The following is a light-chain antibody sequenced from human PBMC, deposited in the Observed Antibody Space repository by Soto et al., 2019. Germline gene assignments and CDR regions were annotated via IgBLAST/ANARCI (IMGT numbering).Light chain of an antibody. CDR2: NAS. CDR3: QQHGDGSRT. V-gene: IGKV1-39*02. CDR1: QTITKY. J-gene: IGKJ1*01. Sequence: NQMTQAPYCMCAFFGGSLTIICRASQTITKYLNCYQQKSGKVPKMFNASNLQSGVPARFSGSMDGTEFTMTISSMESEEFAVYFCQQHGDGSRTFGQGTKVDIK.